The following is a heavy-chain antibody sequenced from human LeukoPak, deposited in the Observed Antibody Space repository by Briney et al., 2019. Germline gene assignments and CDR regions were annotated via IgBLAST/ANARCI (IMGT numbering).Heavy chain of an antibody. CDR3: AKVHDTTISHPPGDY. Sequence: GRSLRLSCAASGFTFSSYGMHWVRQAPGKGLEWVAVISYDGSNKYYADSVKGRFTISRDNSKNTLSLQMNSLRVEDTAVYYCAKVHDTTISHPPGDYWGRGTLVTVSS. CDR1: GFTFSSYG. D-gene: IGHD2/OR15-2a*01. V-gene: IGHV3-30*18. CDR2: ISYDGSNK. J-gene: IGHJ4*02.